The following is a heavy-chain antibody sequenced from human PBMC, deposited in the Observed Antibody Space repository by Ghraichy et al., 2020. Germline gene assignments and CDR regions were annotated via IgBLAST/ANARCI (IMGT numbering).Heavy chain of an antibody. J-gene: IGHJ2*01. D-gene: IGHD6-19*01. CDR2: ILPSGDTT. V-gene: IGHV3-23*01. Sequence: VSAILPSGDTTYYADSVKGRFTISRDNSKNTLYLEMNSLRAEDTAVYYCVRDSSGYNWYFDIWGRGTLVTVSS. CDR3: VRDSSGYNWYFDI.